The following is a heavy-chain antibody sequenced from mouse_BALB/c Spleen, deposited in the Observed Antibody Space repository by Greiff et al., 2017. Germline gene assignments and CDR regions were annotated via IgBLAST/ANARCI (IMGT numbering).Heavy chain of an antibody. J-gene: IGHJ4*01. CDR3: ARGLYYGNFYYAMDY. CDR2: IDPANGNT. D-gene: IGHD2-1*01. Sequence: VQLKESGAELVKPGASVKLSCTASGFNIKDTYMHWVKQRPEQGLEWIGRIDPANGNTKYDPKFQGKATITADTSSNTAYLQLSSLTSEDTAVYYCARGLYYGNFYYAMDYWGQGTSVTVSS. V-gene: IGHV14-3*02. CDR1: GFNIKDTY.